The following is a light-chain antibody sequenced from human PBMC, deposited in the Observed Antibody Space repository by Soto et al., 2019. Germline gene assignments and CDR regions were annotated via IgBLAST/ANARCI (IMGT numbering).Light chain of an antibody. CDR2: EVS. J-gene: IGLJ3*02. CDR3: CSYTASTTPL. Sequence: QSALTQPASVSGSPGQSITISCTGSSSDVGGYHYVSWYQQYPGKAPKLVISEVSNRPSGVSNRFSGSKSGNTASLTISGLQAEDEANYYCCSYTASTTPLFGGGTKVTVL. V-gene: IGLV2-14*01. CDR1: SSDVGGYHY.